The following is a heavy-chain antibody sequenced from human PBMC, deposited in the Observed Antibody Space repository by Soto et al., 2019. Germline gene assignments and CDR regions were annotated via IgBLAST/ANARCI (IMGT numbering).Heavy chain of an antibody. V-gene: IGHV1-58*01. D-gene: IGHD2-21*01. Sequence: VKVSCNASGFTFTSSAVQWVRPARGQRLEWIGWLVVGSANTNYAQKFQERVTITRDMSRSTAYMELSCLRSEDTAVYYCAADPGHGIVGYYDMDVWVQVTTVTVSS. CDR3: AADPGHGIVGYYDMDV. J-gene: IGHJ6*02. CDR1: GFTFTSSA. CDR2: LVVGSANT.